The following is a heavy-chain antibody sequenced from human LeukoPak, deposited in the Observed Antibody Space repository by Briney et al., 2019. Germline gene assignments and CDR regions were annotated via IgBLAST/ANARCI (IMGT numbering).Heavy chain of an antibody. Sequence: SETLSLTCTVSGGSISSYYWSWLRQPPGKGLEWIGYIYYSGSTNYNPSLKSRVTISVDTSKNQFSLKLSSVTAADTAVYYCARYYYDSSGYSDAFDIWGQGTMVTVSS. V-gene: IGHV4-59*08. CDR3: ARYYYDSSGYSDAFDI. D-gene: IGHD3-22*01. CDR1: GGSISSYY. J-gene: IGHJ3*02. CDR2: IYYSGST.